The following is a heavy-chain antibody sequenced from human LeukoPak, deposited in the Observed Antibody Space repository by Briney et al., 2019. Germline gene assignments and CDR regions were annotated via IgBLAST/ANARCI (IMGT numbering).Heavy chain of an antibody. CDR1: GGSISSYY. Sequence: PSETLSLTCTVSGGSISSYYWSWIRQPAGKGLEWIGCIYTSGSTNYNPSLKSRVTMSIDTSKNQFSLKLSSVTAADTAVYYCARDAAGNSGSYSGDLYFDYWGQGTLVTVSS. V-gene: IGHV4-4*07. D-gene: IGHD1-26*01. CDR2: IYTSGST. J-gene: IGHJ4*02. CDR3: ARDAAGNSGSYSGDLYFDY.